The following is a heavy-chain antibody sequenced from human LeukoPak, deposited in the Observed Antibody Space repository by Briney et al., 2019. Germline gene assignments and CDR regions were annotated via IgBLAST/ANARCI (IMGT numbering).Heavy chain of an antibody. CDR1: GGTFSSDA. V-gene: IGHV1-69*04. CDR3: ARESSFPARVVVVITGYYFDY. J-gene: IGHJ4*02. D-gene: IGHD3-22*01. CDR2: IIPILGIA. Sequence: ASVKVSCKASGGTFSSDAISWVRQAPGQGLEWMGRIIPILGIANYAQKFQGRVTITADKSTSTAYMELSSLRSEDTAVYYCARESSFPARVVVVITGYYFDYWGQGTLVTVSS.